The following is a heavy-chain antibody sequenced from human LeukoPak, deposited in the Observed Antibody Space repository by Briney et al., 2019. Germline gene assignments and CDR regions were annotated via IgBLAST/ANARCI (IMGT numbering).Heavy chain of an antibody. D-gene: IGHD1-26*01. CDR1: GFTFRNNW. CDR2: MNQDGSEK. J-gene: IGHJ3*01. V-gene: IGHV3-7*01. Sequence: PGGSLRLSCVDSGFTFRNNWMSWVRQAPGKGLEWVANMNQDGSEKDYVDSVKGRFTISRDNAKNSLYLQMSSLRAEDTAVYYCAREGSYLDAFDLWGQGTMVTVSS. CDR3: AREGSYLDAFDL.